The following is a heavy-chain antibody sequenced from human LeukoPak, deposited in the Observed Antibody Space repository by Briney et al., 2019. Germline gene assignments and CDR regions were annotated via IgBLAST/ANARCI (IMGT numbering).Heavy chain of an antibody. D-gene: IGHD4-11*01. CDR2: ISYDGSNK. J-gene: IGHJ4*02. CDR3: AKDPFLSSNLLNYFDY. Sequence: PGGSLRLSCAASGFTFSSYGMHWVRQAPGKGLEWVAVISYDGSNKYYADSVKGRFTISRDNSKNTLYLQMNSLRAEDTAVYYCAKDPFLSSNLLNYFDYWGQGTLVTVSS. V-gene: IGHV3-30*18. CDR1: GFTFSSYG.